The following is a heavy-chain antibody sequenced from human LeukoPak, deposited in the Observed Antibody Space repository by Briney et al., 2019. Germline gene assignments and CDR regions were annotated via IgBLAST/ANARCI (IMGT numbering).Heavy chain of an antibody. D-gene: IGHD6-19*01. CDR3: ASSTSSGWQYYYYGMDV. J-gene: IGHJ6*02. Sequence: SQTLSLTCAISGDSVSSNSAAWHWIRQSPSRGLEWLGGTYYRSKWYNDYAVSVKSRITINPDTSKNQFSLQLNSVTPEDTAVYYCASSTSSGWQYYYYGMDVWGQGTTVTVSS. CDR2: TYYRSKWYN. V-gene: IGHV6-1*01. CDR1: GDSVSSNSAA.